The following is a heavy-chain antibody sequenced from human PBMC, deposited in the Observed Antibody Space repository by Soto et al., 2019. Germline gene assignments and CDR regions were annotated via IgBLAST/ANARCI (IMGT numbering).Heavy chain of an antibody. V-gene: IGHV3-23*01. CDR3: AKDVRYCTNGVCYFDY. CDR2: ISGSGGST. Sequence: EVQLLESGGGLVQPGGSLRLSCAASGFTFSSYAMSWVRQAPGKGLEWVSAISGSGGSTYYADSVKGRFTISRDNTKNKLYLQMNSLRDEDTAVYYCAKDVRYCTNGVCYFDYWGQGTLVTVSS. D-gene: IGHD2-8*01. CDR1: GFTFSSYA. J-gene: IGHJ4*02.